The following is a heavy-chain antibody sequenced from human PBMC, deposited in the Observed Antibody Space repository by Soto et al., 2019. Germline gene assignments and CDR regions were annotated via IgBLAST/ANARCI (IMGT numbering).Heavy chain of an antibody. Sequence: EVQLVESGGGLIQPGGSLRLSCAVSGLTVSTNFMSWVRQAPGKGLEWVSVIFSGDGTYYADSVKGRFTISRDISKNTVFLQMNSLRAEDTAVYDCARVPPRGDYWGQRTLVTVSS. CDR2: IFSGDGT. CDR3: ARVPPRGDY. D-gene: IGHD3-10*01. CDR1: GLTVSTNF. J-gene: IGHJ4*02. V-gene: IGHV3-53*01.